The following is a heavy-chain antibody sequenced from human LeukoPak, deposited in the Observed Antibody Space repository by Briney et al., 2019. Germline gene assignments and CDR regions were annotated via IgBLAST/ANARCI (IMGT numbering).Heavy chain of an antibody. J-gene: IGHJ5*02. Sequence: PGGSLSLSXAASGFTFSSYSMNWVRQAPGKGLEWVSYISSSSSTIYYADSMKGRFTISRDNAKNSLYLQMNSLRAEDTAVYYCARALRYFDWLSTSPEYNWFDPWGQGTLVTVSS. CDR3: ARALRYFDWLSTSPEYNWFDP. CDR2: ISSSSSTI. CDR1: GFTFSSYS. V-gene: IGHV3-48*01. D-gene: IGHD3-9*01.